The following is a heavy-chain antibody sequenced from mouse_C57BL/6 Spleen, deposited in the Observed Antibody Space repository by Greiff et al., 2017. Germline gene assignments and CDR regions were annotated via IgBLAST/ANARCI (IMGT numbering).Heavy chain of an antibody. J-gene: IGHJ1*03. D-gene: IGHD1-1*01. CDR3: ARQSTTVVAGYFDV. CDR2: ISSGGSYT. V-gene: IGHV5-6*01. CDR1: GFTFSSYG. Sequence: EVMLVESGGDLVKPGGSLKLSCAASGFTFSSYGMSWVRQTPDKRLEWVATISSGGSYTYYPDSVKGRFTISRDNAKNTLYLQMSSLKSEDTAMYYCARQSTTVVAGYFDVWGTGTTVTVSS.